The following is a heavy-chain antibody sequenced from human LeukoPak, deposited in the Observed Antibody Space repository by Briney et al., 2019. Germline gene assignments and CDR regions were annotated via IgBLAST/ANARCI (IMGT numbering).Heavy chain of an antibody. J-gene: IGHJ4*02. CDR2: IYPGDSDT. CDR1: GYSFTSYW. CDR3: ARILDYYDSSGYYQYYFDY. D-gene: IGHD3-22*01. V-gene: IGHV5-51*01. Sequence: HGESLKISCKGSGYSFTSYWIGWVRQMPGKGLEWMGIIYPGDSDTRYSPSFQGQVTISADKSISTAYLQWSSLKASDTAMYYCARILDYYDSSGYYQYYFDYWGQGTLVTVSS.